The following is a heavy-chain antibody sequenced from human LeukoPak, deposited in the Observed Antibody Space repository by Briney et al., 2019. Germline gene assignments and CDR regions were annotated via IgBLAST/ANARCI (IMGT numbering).Heavy chain of an antibody. Sequence: ASVTVSCKASGYTVTGYYMHWVRPAPGQGRAWMGWINPDSGGTNYAQKFQGRVTITRDTSIRTVDMEPDMCRSDDTAGVLRARGPYGSGSFFDYWGQGTLVTVSS. CDR3: ARGPYGSGSFFDY. D-gene: IGHD3-10*01. CDR2: INPDSGGT. J-gene: IGHJ4*02. V-gene: IGHV1-2*02. CDR1: GYTVTGYY.